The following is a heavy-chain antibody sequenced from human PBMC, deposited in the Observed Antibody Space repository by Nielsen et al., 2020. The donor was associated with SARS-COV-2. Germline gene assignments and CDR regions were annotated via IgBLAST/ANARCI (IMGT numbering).Heavy chain of an antibody. CDR2: INPNSGGT. CDR1: GYTFTGYY. D-gene: IGHD6-13*01. CDR3: ARGDSASWYSDFFDY. V-gene: IGHV1-2*06. J-gene: IGHJ4*02. Sequence: ASVKVSCKASGYTFTGYYMHWVRQAPGQGLEWMGRINPNSGGTNYAQKFQGRVTMTRDTSISTAYMELSRLRSDDTAVYYCARGDSASWYSDFFDYWGQGSLVTVSS.